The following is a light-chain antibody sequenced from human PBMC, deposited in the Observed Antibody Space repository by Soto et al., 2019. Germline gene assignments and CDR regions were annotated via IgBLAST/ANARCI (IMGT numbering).Light chain of an antibody. CDR1: DGVGRS. V-gene: IGKV3-11*01. CDR2: DAS. J-gene: IGKJ1*01. CDR3: LERSDWRT. Sequence: IVLTQSPVSLSLSPGVPATLSFRSSDGVGRSLAWLQQRRGQAPRLLIYDASNRASGIPARFSGSGCGTDFPLTISRLEPEDFAVYCCLERSDWRTFGRGTKVDIK.